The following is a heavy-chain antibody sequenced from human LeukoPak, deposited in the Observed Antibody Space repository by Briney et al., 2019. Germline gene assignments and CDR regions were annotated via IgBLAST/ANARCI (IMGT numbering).Heavy chain of an antibody. J-gene: IGHJ4*02. CDR1: GFTFSSYA. CDR2: ISGSGGST. D-gene: IGHD3-9*01. V-gene: IGHV3-23*01. CDR3: ASVLRYEYYFDY. Sequence: PGGSLRLSCAASGFTFSSYAMSWVRQAPGKGLEWVSAISGSGGSTYYADSVKGRLTISRDNSKNTLYLQMNSLRAEDTAVYYCASVLRYEYYFDYWGQGTLVTVSS.